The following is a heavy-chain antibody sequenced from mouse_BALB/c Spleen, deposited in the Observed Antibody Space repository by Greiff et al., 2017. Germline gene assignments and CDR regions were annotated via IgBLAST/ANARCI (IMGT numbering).Heavy chain of an antibody. CDR2: ISSGSSTI. J-gene: IGHJ3*01. CDR3: ARSHYGSSFFAY. V-gene: IGHV5-17*02. D-gene: IGHD1-1*01. Sequence: EVKVVESGGGLVQPGGSRKLSCAASGFTFSSFGMHWVRQAPEKGLEWVAYISSGSSTIYYADTVKGRFTISRDNPKNTLFLQMTSLRSEDTAMYYCARSHYGSSFFAYWGQGTLVTVSA. CDR1: GFTFSSFG.